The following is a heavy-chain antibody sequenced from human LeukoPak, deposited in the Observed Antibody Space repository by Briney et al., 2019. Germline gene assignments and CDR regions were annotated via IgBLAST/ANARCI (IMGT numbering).Heavy chain of an antibody. D-gene: IGHD5-18*01. J-gene: IGHJ6*03. CDR2: IQFDASSE. CDR3: AKGGRYSYGLSYYYYYMDV. Sequence: GGSLRLSCAASGFIFSNYGVHWVRQAPGKGLEWVAFIQFDASSEDYVDAVKGRFTISRDNSKSTLFLQMNSLRAEDTAVYYCAKGGRYSYGLSYYYYYMDVWGKGTTVTVSS. V-gene: IGHV3-30*02. CDR1: GFIFSNYG.